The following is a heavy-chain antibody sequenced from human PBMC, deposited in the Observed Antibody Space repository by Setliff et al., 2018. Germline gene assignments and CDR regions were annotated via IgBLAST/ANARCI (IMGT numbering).Heavy chain of an antibody. Sequence: LRLSCAASGFTFSSYGMHWVRQAPGKGLEWVAFMSYDGRNEYYADSVRGRFTISRDNSKNTLYLQMNSLRTEDTAMFYCAKDCGGDCSSYYWGQGTLVTVSS. CDR3: AKDCGGDCSSYY. CDR2: MSYDGRNE. CDR1: GFTFSSYG. V-gene: IGHV3-30*18. J-gene: IGHJ4*02. D-gene: IGHD2-21*02.